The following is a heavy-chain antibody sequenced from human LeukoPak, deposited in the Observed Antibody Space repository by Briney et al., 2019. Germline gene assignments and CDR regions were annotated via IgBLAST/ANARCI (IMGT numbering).Heavy chain of an antibody. J-gene: IGHJ4*02. CDR2: ISAYNGNT. CDR1: GYTFTSYG. Sequence: ASVKVSCKASGYTFTSYGINWVRQAPGQGLEWMGWISAYNGNTNYAQKLQGRVTMTTDTSTSTAYMELRSLRSDDTDVYYCARVPGYYGSGTVDYWGQGTLVTVSS. V-gene: IGHV1-18*01. D-gene: IGHD3-10*01. CDR3: ARVPGYYGSGTVDY.